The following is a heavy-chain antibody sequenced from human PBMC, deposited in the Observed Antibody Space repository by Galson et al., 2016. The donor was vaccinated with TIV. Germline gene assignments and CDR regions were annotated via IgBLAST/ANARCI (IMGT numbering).Heavy chain of an antibody. CDR2: IIPVFPAP. J-gene: IGHJ4*02. V-gene: IGHV1-69*01. D-gene: IGHD2-8*02. CDR3: ASRYTTGSYYFDY. Sequence: SCKASGGTFISYAITWVRQAPGQGLEWMGQIIPVFPAPNYAQKFQGRVTISADVSTSTTYMELTSLRSEDTAMYYCASRYTTGSYYFDYWGQGTLVTVSS. CDR1: GGTFISYA.